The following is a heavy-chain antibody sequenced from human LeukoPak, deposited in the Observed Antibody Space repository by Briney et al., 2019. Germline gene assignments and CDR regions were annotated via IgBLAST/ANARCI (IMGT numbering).Heavy chain of an antibody. J-gene: IGHJ3*02. V-gene: IGHV3-23*01. CDR2: IRGGGAGA. Sequence: GGSLRLSCAASGFTFSNFAMAWVRQVPEKGLEWVSFIRGGGAGAHYADSVRGRFTISRDNSKNTLYLEMNSLRADDTAVYYCAKASYSYGNDAFDIWGQGTKVTVSS. CDR1: GFTFSNFA. CDR3: AKASYSYGNDAFDI. D-gene: IGHD3-16*02.